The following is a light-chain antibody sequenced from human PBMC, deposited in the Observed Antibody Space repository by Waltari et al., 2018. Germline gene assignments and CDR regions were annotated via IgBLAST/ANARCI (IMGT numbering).Light chain of an antibody. J-gene: IGLJ7*01. CDR1: SSNIGNNY. CDR3: GTWDSSLSGAV. Sequence: QSVLTQPPSVSAAPGQRVTISCSGGSSNIGNNYVSWYRQFPGTAPKLLIYEDSERPSGIPGRFSGSKSGTSATQDITGLQAGDEADYYCGTWDSSLSGAVFGGGTHLTVL. CDR2: EDS. V-gene: IGLV1-51*02.